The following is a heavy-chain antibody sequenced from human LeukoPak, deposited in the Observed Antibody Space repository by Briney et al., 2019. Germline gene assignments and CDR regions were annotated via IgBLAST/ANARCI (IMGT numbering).Heavy chain of an antibody. CDR3: ARGGPFGYCGTGKCLNWFDP. CDR1: RFTFSNYW. J-gene: IGHJ5*02. D-gene: IGHD2-2*01. V-gene: IGHV3-11*01. Sequence: GGSLRLSCVGSRFTFSNYWMTWFRQAPGQGLEWISDISGSASTVYYADSVKGRFTISRDNAKSSLFLQMNSLRGEDTAVYFCARGGPFGYCGTGKCLNWFDPWGQGTLVTVSS. CDR2: ISGSASTV.